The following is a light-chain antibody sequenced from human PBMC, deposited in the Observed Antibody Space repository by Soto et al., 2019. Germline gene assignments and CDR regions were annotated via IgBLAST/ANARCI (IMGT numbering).Light chain of an antibody. Sequence: EIVLTQSPGTLSLSPGERATLSCRASQSVSSSNLAWYQQKPGQAPRLLIYGASSRATGIPDRFSGSGSGADFTLTISRLEPEDFAVYYCQQYGSSPETFSQGTKLEIK. CDR1: QSVSSSN. CDR3: QQYGSSPET. J-gene: IGKJ2*01. CDR2: GAS. V-gene: IGKV3-20*01.